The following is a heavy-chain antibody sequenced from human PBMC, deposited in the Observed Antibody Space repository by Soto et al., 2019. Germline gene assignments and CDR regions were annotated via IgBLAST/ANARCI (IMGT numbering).Heavy chain of an antibody. V-gene: IGHV3-30*18. D-gene: IGHD3-10*01. CDR3: AKIGPYYYGSGSPQNFYGMDV. Sequence: QVQLVESGGGVVQPGRSLRLSCAASGFTFSSYGMHWVRQAPGKGLEWVAVISYDGSNKYYADSVKGRFTISRDNSKNTLYLQMNSLRAEDTAVYYCAKIGPYYYGSGSPQNFYGMDVWGQGTTVTVSS. CDR2: ISYDGSNK. CDR1: GFTFSSYG. J-gene: IGHJ6*02.